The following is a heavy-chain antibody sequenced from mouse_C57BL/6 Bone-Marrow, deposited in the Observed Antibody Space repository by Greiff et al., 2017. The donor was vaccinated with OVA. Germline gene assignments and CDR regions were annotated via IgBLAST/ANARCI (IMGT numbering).Heavy chain of an antibody. CDR1: GFTFTDYY. CDR2: IRNKANGYTT. V-gene: IGHV7-3*01. D-gene: IGHD1-2*01. CDR3: ARYCYYGLDY. J-gene: IGHJ2*01. Sequence: EVKLMESGGGLVQPGGSLSLSCAASGFTFTDYYMSWVRQPPGKALEWLGFIRNKANGYTTEYSASVKGRFTISRDNSQSILYLQMNALRAEDSATYYCARYCYYGLDYWGQGTTLTVSS.